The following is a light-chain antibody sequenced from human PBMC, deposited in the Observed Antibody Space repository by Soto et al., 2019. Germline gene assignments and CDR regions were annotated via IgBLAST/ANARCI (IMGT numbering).Light chain of an antibody. CDR1: SSNIGSNY. CDR3: AAWDDSLSGVV. J-gene: IGLJ2*01. Sequence: QSVLTQPPSASGTPGQRVTISCSGSSSNIGSNYVYWYQQLPGTAPKHLIYSNNQRPSGVPDRFSCSKSGTSASLAISGLRSEDEDDYYCAAWDDSLSGVVFGGGTKLTVL. CDR2: SNN. V-gene: IGLV1-47*02.